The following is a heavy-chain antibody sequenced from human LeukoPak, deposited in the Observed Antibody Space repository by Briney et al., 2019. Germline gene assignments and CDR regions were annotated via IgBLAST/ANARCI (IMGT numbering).Heavy chain of an antibody. D-gene: IGHD2-21*01. CDR2: ISGTGGAT. J-gene: IGHJ5*01. CDR1: GFTFRNYA. CDR3: VKDPRDTYGTNWFVS. V-gene: IGHV3-23*01. Sequence: GGSLRLSCVASGFTFRNYATRWGRQAPGKGLQWVSQISGTGGATWYAGFARDRFTISRDNSKKTLYLQMSGLRVEDTAMYYCVKDPRDTYGTNWFVSWGQGTLLIVSS.